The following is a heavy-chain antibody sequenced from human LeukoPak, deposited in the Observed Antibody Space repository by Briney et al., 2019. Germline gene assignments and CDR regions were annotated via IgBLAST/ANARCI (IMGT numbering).Heavy chain of an antibody. CDR1: GFTVSTNY. J-gene: IGHJ4*02. V-gene: IGHV3-23*01. CDR3: AILAVEMVASEGN. CDR2: ISNSGSNT. Sequence: PGGSLRLSCAASGFTVSTNYMNWVRQAPGKGLEWVSSISNSGSNTHYADAVKGRFTISRDTSKNTLYLQMNSLRAEDTAVYDCAILAVEMVASEGNWGQVTLVNVSS. D-gene: IGHD5-12*01.